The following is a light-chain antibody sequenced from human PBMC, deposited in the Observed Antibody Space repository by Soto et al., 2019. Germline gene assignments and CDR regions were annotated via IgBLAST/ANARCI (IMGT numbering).Light chain of an antibody. CDR3: CSYTSDLTPYV. V-gene: IGLV2-14*03. J-gene: IGLJ1*01. CDR1: SSDIGGHDD. Sequence: QSALTQPASVSGSPGQSITISCTGTSSDIGGHDDVSWYQQHPGKAPKLLLYGVTDRPSGVSDRFSGSKSGNVASLTTSGLQAEDEADYYCCSYTSDLTPYVFGTGTKLTVL. CDR2: GVT.